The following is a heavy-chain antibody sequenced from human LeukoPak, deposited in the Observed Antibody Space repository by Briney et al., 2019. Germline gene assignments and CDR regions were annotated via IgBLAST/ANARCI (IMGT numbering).Heavy chain of an antibody. CDR1: GGSFNGYY. V-gene: IGHV4-34*01. CDR3: ATTTVTTFGY. Sequence: SETLSLTCAVYGGSFNGYYWSWIRQPPGKGLEWIGEINHSGSTNYNPSLKSRVTISVDTSKNQFSLKLSSVTAADTAVYYCATTTVTTFGYWGQGTLVTVSS. D-gene: IGHD4-17*01. J-gene: IGHJ4*02. CDR2: INHSGST.